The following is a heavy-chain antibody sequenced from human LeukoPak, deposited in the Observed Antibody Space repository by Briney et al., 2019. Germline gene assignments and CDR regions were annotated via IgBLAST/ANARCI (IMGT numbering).Heavy chain of an antibody. Sequence: SETLSLTCTVSGDSIRNYYWSWIRQPPGKGPEWIGCIYYSGSTNYNPSLKSRVTISVDTSKNQFSLKLSSVTAADTAVYYCATYGGNSGPLFDYWGQGTLVTVSS. D-gene: IGHD4-23*01. V-gene: IGHV4-59*01. CDR3: ATYGGNSGPLFDY. CDR1: GDSIRNYY. CDR2: IYYSGST. J-gene: IGHJ4*02.